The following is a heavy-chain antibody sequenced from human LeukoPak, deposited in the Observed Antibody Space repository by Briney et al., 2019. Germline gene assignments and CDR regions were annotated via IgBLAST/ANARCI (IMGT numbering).Heavy chain of an antibody. D-gene: IGHD3-3*01. CDR1: GGSISSYY. V-gene: IGHV4-59*08. J-gene: IGHJ4*02. Sequence: PSETLSLTCTVSGGSISSYYWSWIRQPPGKGLEWIGYIYYSGSTNYNPSLKSRVTISVDTSKNQFSLKLSSVAAAGTAVYYCARRSVSWNYFDYWGQGTLVTVSS. CDR2: IYYSGST. CDR3: ARRSVSWNYFDY.